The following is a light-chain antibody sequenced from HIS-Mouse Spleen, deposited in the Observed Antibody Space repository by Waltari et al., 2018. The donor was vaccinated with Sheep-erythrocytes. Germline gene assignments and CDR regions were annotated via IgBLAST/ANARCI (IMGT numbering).Light chain of an antibody. J-gene: IGKJ3*01. V-gene: IGKV3-20*01. CDR2: GAS. CDR3: QQYGSSPFT. Sequence: VTLSLSPGERATLHCRASQSVSSSYVAWYQQKPGQAPKLLNYGASSRATGIPDRFSGSGSGTDFTLTISRLEPEDFAVYYCQQYGSSPFTFGPGTKVDIK. CDR1: QSVSSSY.